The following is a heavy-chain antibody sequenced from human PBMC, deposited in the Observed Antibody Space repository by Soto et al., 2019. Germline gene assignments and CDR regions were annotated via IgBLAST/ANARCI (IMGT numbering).Heavy chain of an antibody. J-gene: IGHJ4*02. Sequence: SETLSLTCTVSGGSISSGGYYWSWIRQPPGKGLEWIGYIYYSGSTNYNPSLKSRVTISVDTSKNQFSLKLSSVTAADTAVYYCARDRAPRGIDYWGQGTLVTVSS. CDR3: ARDRAPRGIDY. CDR2: IYYSGST. V-gene: IGHV4-61*08. CDR1: GGSISSGGYY.